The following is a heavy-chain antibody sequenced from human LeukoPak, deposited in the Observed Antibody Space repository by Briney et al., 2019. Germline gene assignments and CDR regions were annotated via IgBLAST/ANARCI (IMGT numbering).Heavy chain of an antibody. CDR1: GYTFTGYY. D-gene: IGHD2-2*01. CDR2: INPNSGGS. V-gene: IGHV1-2*02. CDR3: ARVLVVPAAIGGWFDP. J-gene: IGHJ5*02. Sequence: ASVKVSCKASGYTFTGYYMHWVRQAPGQGLEWMGWINPNSGGSNYAQKFHGRVSMTRDTSISTAYMELSRLRSDDTAVYYCARVLVVPAAIGGWFDPWGQGTLVTVSS.